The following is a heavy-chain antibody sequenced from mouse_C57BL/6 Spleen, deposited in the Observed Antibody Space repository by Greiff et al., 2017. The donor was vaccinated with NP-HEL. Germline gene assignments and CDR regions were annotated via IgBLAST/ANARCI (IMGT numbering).Heavy chain of an antibody. CDR1: GFSLTSYG. CDR3: ARHRYDYDDAMDY. V-gene: IGHV2-6-1*01. D-gene: IGHD2-4*01. Sequence: VKLMESGPGLVAPSQSLSITCTVSGFSLTSYGVHWVRQPPGKGLEWLVVIWSDGSTTYNSALKSRLSISKDNSKSQVFLKMNSLQTDDTAMYYCARHRYDYDDAMDYWGQGTSVTVSS. J-gene: IGHJ4*01. CDR2: IWSDGST.